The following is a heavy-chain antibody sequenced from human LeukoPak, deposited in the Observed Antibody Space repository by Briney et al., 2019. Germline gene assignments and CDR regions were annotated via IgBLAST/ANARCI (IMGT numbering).Heavy chain of an antibody. Sequence: PSENLSLNCTVSGGSISSSTYFWGWIRQHPGKGLEWIGYIYYSGSTYYNPSLKSRVTISVDTSKNQFSLKLSSVTAADTAVYYCASGRWSSGWYYFDYWGQGTLVTVSS. J-gene: IGHJ4*02. D-gene: IGHD6-19*01. CDR3: ASGRWSSGWYYFDY. CDR2: IYYSGST. CDR1: GGSISSSTYF. V-gene: IGHV4-31*03.